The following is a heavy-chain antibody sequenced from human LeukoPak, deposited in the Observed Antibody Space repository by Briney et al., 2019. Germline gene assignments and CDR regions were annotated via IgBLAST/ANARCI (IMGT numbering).Heavy chain of an antibody. J-gene: IGHJ3*02. D-gene: IGHD2-8*02. V-gene: IGHV3-23*01. CDR1: GFTFSSYG. Sequence: GGSLRLSCAASGFTFSSYGMSWVRQAPGKGLEWVSAISGSGGSTYYADSVKGRFTISRDNSKNTLYLQMNSLRAEDTAVYYCARDSASWSFDIWGQGTMVTVSS. CDR3: ARDSASWSFDI. CDR2: ISGSGGST.